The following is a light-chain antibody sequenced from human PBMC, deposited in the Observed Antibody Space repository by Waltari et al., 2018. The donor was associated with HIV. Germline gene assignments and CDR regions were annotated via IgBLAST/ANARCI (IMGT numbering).Light chain of an antibody. V-gene: IGKV2-28*01. Sequence: DIVMTQSPLYLPVTPGEPASISCKSSQSLLHSNGYNYLDWYLQKPGQSPQVLISMGSTRAPGVPDRFSGSGSGTDFTLKISRVDAEDVGVYYCMQGLQIPLTFGGGTKVEL. J-gene: IGKJ4*01. CDR3: MQGLQIPLT. CDR2: MGS. CDR1: QSLLHSNGYNY.